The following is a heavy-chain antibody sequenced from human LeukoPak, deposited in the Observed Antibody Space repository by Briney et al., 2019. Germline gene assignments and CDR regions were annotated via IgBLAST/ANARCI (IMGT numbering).Heavy chain of an antibody. CDR1: GGSISSSSYY. CDR3: ARQDGD. CDR2: IYYSGST. J-gene: IGHJ4*02. Sequence: SETLSLTCTVSGGSISSSSYYWGWIRQPPGEGLEWIGSIYYSGSTYYNPSLRSRVTISVDTSKNQFSLKLSSVTAADTAMYYCARQDGDWGQGTLVTVSS. V-gene: IGHV4-39*01. D-gene: IGHD4-17*01.